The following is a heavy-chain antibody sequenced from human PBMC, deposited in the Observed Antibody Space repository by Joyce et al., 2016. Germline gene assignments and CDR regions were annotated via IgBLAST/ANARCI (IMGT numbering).Heavy chain of an antibody. D-gene: IGHD7-27*01. J-gene: IGHJ4*02. CDR1: GFTFTTYA. V-gene: IGHV3-23*01. CDR2: VSGSGDKA. Sequence: EVQLLESGGGLVQPGGSLRLSCASSGFTFTTYALSWIRQAPGKGLEWVSSVSGSGDKAFYADSVRGRFTISRDSSKNTVSLQSNSLRADDTAVYYCAKDMSLAGTGGGFNYWGQGILVVVSS. CDR3: AKDMSLAGTGGGFNY.